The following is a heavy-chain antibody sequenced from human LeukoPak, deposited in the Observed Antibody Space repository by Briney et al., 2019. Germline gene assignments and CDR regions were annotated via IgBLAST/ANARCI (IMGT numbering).Heavy chain of an antibody. J-gene: IGHJ5*02. Sequence: GGSLRLSCAASGFTFRTSGMNWVRQAPGKGLEWVSYISSSGTTISYAQSVKGRSTITRDNAQNSLTLHMNTLRADDTAVYYCAKSGGVRFDPWGQGTLVTVSS. D-gene: IGHD3-16*01. V-gene: IGHV3-48*01. CDR3: AKSGGVRFDP. CDR2: ISSSGTTI. CDR1: GFTFRTSG.